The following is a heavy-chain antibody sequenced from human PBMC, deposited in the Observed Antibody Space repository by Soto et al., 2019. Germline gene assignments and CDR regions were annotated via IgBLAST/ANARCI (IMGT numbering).Heavy chain of an antibody. V-gene: IGHV1-69*12. Sequence: QVQLVQSGAEVKKPGSSVKVSCKASGGTFSSYAISWVRQAPGQGLEWMGGIIPIFGTADYAQKFQGRVTMXAXAXXTTAYMELSSLRSEDTAVYYCARYPTDYYYYGMDVWGQGTTVTVSS. CDR3: ARYPTDYYYYGMDV. CDR1: GGTFSSYA. CDR2: IIPIFGTA. J-gene: IGHJ6*02.